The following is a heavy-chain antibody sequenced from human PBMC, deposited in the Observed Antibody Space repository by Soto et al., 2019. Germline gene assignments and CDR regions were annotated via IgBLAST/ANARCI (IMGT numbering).Heavy chain of an antibody. J-gene: IGHJ4*02. Sequence: SVKVSCKASGYTFTSYYMHWVRQAPGQGLEWMGIINPSGGSTSYAQKFQGRVTMTRDTSTSTVYMELSSLRSEDTAVYYCAREYDFWSGYHRPLDYWGQGTLVTVSS. CDR3: AREYDFWSGYHRPLDY. CDR1: GYTFTSYY. CDR2: INPSGGST. V-gene: IGHV1-46*01. D-gene: IGHD3-3*01.